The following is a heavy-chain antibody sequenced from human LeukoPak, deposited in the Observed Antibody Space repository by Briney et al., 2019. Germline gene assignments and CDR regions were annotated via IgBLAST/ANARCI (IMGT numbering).Heavy chain of an antibody. CDR3: ARGITPPGDFDY. J-gene: IGHJ4*02. D-gene: IGHD3-10*01. Sequence: SETLSLTCTVSGVSVTSGNYYWSWIRQPPGKGLEWIVYISYSGSINYNSSLKSRVTISIDTSQNQLSLKLSSVTAADTAVYYCARGITPPGDFDYWGQGTLVTVSS. CDR2: ISYSGSI. V-gene: IGHV4-61*01. CDR1: GVSVTSGNYY.